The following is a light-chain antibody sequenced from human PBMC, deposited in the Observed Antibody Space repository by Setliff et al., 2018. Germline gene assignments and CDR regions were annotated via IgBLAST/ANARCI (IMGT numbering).Light chain of an antibody. CDR1: SSDVGGYNY. J-gene: IGLJ2*01. CDR2: DVN. CDR3: TSYTSSSTVV. V-gene: IGLV2-14*01. Sequence: ALAQPASVSGSPGQSITISCTGTSSDVGGYNYVSWYQQHPGKAPKLMIYDVNKRPSGVSNRFSGSKSGNTASLTISGLQAEDEADYYCTSYTSSSTVVFGGGTKVTVL.